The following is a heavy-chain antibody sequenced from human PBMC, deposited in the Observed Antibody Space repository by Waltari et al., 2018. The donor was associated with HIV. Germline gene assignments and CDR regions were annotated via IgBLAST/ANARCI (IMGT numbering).Heavy chain of an antibody. D-gene: IGHD3-16*02. CDR3: AKSSMITFGGFIDDDSYSYGLDV. V-gene: IGHV3-21*01. CDR2: ISSTSSYI. Sequence: PGKGLEWVATISSTSSYIYYADSVKGRFTISRDNNRNSLYLQMNSLGAEDTALYYCAKSSMITFGGFIDDDSYSYGLDVWGQGTTVTVSS. J-gene: IGHJ6*02.